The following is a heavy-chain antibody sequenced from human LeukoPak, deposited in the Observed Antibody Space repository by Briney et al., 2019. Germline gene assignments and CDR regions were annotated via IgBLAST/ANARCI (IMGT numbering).Heavy chain of an antibody. J-gene: IGHJ4*02. Sequence: SETLSLTCAVSGGPISSGGYSWSWIRQPPGKGLEWIGYIYHSGITYYNPSLKSRVTMSLDRSKNQFSLKLTSVTAADTAVYYCARRVVAIFYFDYWGQGALVTVSS. CDR2: IYHSGIT. D-gene: IGHD3-3*01. V-gene: IGHV4-30-2*01. CDR1: GGPISSGGYS. CDR3: ARRVVAIFYFDY.